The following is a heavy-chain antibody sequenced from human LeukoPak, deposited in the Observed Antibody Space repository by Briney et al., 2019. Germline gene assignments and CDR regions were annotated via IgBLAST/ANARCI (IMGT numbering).Heavy chain of an antibody. V-gene: IGHV5-51*01. D-gene: IGHD6-19*01. CDR3: AMGRFSSGWYGYYFDY. CDR2: IYPGDSDT. J-gene: IGHJ4*02. CDR1: GYSFSSYW. Sequence: RGESLKISCKDSGYSFSSYWIGWVRQMPGKGLEWMGIIYPGDSDTRYSPSFQGQVTISADKSISTAYLQWSSLKASDTAMYYCAMGRFSSGWYGYYFDYWGQGTLVTVSS.